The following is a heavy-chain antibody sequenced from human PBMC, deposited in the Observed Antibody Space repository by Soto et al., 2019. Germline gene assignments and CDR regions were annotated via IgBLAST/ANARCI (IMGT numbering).Heavy chain of an antibody. Sequence: QVQLQQWGAGLLKPSETLSLTCAVFGGSVNSGNYYWSWIRQPPGKGLEWIGEMSHSGGAHFNPSLNSRVTRSVATANHEFSPKMSCVTAADAALYYCARVERGTATTVVDAFDIWGPGTMVTVSS. D-gene: IGHD1-1*01. J-gene: IGHJ3*02. CDR2: MSHSGGA. V-gene: IGHV4-34*01. CDR3: ARVERGTATTVVDAFDI. CDR1: GGSVNSGNYY.